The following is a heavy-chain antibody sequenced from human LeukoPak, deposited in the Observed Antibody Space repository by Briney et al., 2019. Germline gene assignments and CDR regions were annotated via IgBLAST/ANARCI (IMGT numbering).Heavy chain of an antibody. CDR3: ARQPIVVIPYFDY. CDR1: GFTFSYYY. D-gene: IGHD3-22*01. CDR2: ISSSGSTI. Sequence: GGSLRLSCAASGFTFSYYYMSWIRQAPGKGLEWVSYISSSGSTIYYADSVKGRFTISRDNAKNSLYLQMNSLRADDTAVYYCARQPIVVIPYFDYWGQGTLVTVSS. V-gene: IGHV3-11*04. J-gene: IGHJ4*02.